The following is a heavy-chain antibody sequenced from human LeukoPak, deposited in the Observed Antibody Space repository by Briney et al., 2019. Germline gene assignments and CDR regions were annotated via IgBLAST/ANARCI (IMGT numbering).Heavy chain of an antibody. D-gene: IGHD2-2*01. CDR1: GFTFSSYE. J-gene: IGHJ6*03. Sequence: HPGGSLRLSCAASGFTFSSYEMNWVRQAPGKGLEWVSYISSSGSTIYYADSVKGRFTISRDNSKNSLYLQMNSLRAEDTALYYCAKDGKYQLLSYYYYYMDVWGKGTTVTVSS. V-gene: IGHV3-48*03. CDR2: ISSSGSTI. CDR3: AKDGKYQLLSYYYYYMDV.